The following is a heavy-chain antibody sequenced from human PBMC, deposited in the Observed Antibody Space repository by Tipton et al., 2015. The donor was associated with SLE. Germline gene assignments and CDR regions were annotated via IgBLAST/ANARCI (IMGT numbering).Heavy chain of an antibody. CDR2: IYYSGST. CDR3: AKGVVVIAIGTFDI. Sequence: LRLSCTVSGGSISSYYWSWIRQPPGKGLEWIGYIYYSGSTNYNPSLKSRVTISVDTSKNQFSLKLSSVTAADTAVYYCAKGVVVIAIGTFDIWGQGTMVTVSS. J-gene: IGHJ3*02. D-gene: IGHD2-21*01. V-gene: IGHV4-59*01. CDR1: GGSISSYY.